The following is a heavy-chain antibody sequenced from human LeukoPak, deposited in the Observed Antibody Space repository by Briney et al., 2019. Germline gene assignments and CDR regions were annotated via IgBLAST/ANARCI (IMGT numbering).Heavy chain of an antibody. CDR1: GGSISSYY. Sequence: PSETLSLTCTVSGGSISSYYWSWIRQPPGKGLECIGYIYYSGSTNYNPSLKSRVTISVDTSKNQFSLKLSFVTAADTAVYYCARHKNYGSGRRVDPWGQGTLVTVSS. CDR3: ARHKNYGSGRRVDP. V-gene: IGHV4-59*08. J-gene: IGHJ5*02. D-gene: IGHD3-10*01. CDR2: IYYSGST.